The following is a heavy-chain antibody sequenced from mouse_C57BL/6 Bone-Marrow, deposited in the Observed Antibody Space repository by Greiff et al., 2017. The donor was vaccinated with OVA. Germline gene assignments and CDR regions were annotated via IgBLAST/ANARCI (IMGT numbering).Heavy chain of an antibody. V-gene: IGHV1-5*01. CDR1: GYTFTSYW. CDR3: TRSGIYYDYDDGFFDY. J-gene: IGHJ2*01. CDR2: IYPGNSDT. Sequence: EVQLQQSGTVLARAGASVKMSCKTSGYTFTSYWMHWVKQRPGQGLEWIGAIYPGNSDTSYNQKFKGKAKLTAVTSASTAYMELSSLTNEDSAVYYCTRSGIYYDYDDGFFDYWGQGTTLTVSS. D-gene: IGHD2-4*01.